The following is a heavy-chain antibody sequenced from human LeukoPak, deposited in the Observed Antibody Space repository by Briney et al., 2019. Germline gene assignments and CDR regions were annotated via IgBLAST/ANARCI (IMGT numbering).Heavy chain of an antibody. D-gene: IGHD1-26*01. J-gene: IGHJ3*02. CDR1: GGSISSSSYY. CDR3: ARPPNRQVGATNAFDI. CDR2: IYYSGST. Sequence: SETLSLTCTVSGGSISSSSYYWGWIRQPPGKGLEWIGSIYYSGSTYYNPSLKSRVTISVDTSKNQFSLKLSSVTAADTAVYYCARPPNRQVGATNAFDIWGQGTMVTVSS. V-gene: IGHV4-39*01.